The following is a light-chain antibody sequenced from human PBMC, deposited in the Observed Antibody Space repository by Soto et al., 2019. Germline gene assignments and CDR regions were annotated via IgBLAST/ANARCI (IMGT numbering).Light chain of an antibody. Sequence: EIVMTQSPATQSVSPGERATLSCRASQNISSNLAWYQQKPGQAPRVLIDGASTRATGIPARFSGSGSGTEFTLTISSLQSEDFAVYYCQQYNNWLWTFGQGTKVEIK. CDR2: GAS. CDR1: QNISSN. CDR3: QQYNNWLWT. J-gene: IGKJ1*01. V-gene: IGKV3-15*01.